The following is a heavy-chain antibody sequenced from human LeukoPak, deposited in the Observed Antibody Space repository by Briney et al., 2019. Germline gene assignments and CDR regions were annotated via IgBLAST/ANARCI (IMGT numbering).Heavy chain of an antibody. CDR2: INHSGST. CDR1: GGSFSGYY. V-gene: IGHV4-34*01. D-gene: IGHD1-14*01. Sequence: SETLSLTCAVYGGSFSGYYWGWIRQPPGKGLEWIGEINHSGSTNYNPSLKSRVTISVDTSKNQFSLKLSSVTAADTAVYYCARSPWPAPTGYYYHGMDVWGQGTTVTVSS. J-gene: IGHJ6*02. CDR3: ARSPWPAPTGYYYHGMDV.